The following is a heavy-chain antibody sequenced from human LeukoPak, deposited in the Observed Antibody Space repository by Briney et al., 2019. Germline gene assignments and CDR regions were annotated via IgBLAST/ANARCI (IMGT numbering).Heavy chain of an antibody. V-gene: IGHV4-38-2*02. CDR2: IYHSGST. CDR1: GYSISSGYY. J-gene: IGHJ6*02. Sequence: PSETLSLTCTVSGYSISSGYYWGWIRQPPGKGLEWIGSIYHSGSTYYNPSLKSRVTISVDTSKNQFSLKLSSVTAADTAVYYCARDQRLLTYEHGMDVWGQGTTVTVSS. D-gene: IGHD6-25*01. CDR3: ARDQRLLTYEHGMDV.